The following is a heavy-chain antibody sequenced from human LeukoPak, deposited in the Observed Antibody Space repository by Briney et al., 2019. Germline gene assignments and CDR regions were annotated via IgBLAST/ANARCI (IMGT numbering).Heavy chain of an antibody. CDR3: GRFWDEFVPVGHFDY. D-gene: IGHD2-2*01. V-gene: IGHV1-18*01. CDR2: SCALQGNI. J-gene: IGHJ4*02. Sequence: ASVNVSCKPSGYTFTRYGIIWVRQAPGQGLEWMGESCALQGNINRAKNLRSRETTHTDTPASTAYIGLRSLRADETAMYCCGRFWDEFVPVGHFDYWGQGTRVTV. CDR1: GYTFTRYG.